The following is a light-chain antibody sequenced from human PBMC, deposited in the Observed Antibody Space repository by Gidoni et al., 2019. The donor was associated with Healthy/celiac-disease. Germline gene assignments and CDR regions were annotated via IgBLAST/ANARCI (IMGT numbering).Light chain of an antibody. CDR3: QQANSFPWT. CDR1: QGMSSW. CDR2: AAS. Sequence: DIQMTQSPSSVSASVGDSVPITWRASQGMSSWVAWYQQKPGHAPKLLSYAASSLQSGVPSRFSGRGSWTDFTLTISSLQHEYFATYYCQQANSFPWTFGQGTKVEIK. J-gene: IGKJ1*01. V-gene: IGKV1-12*01.